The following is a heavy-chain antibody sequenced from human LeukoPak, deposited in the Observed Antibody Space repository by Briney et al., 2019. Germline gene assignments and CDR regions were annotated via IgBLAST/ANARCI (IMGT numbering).Heavy chain of an antibody. J-gene: IGHJ6*02. Sequence: GGSLRLSCAASGFTFSSYAMHWVRQAPGEGLEWVAVISYDGSNKYYADSVKGRFTISRDNSKNTLYLQMNSLRAEDMAVYYCARDLYYYDSSGYYYYYYGMDVWGQGTTVTVSS. D-gene: IGHD3-22*01. V-gene: IGHV3-30-3*01. CDR2: ISYDGSNK. CDR1: GFTFSSYA. CDR3: ARDLYYYDSSGYYYYYYGMDV.